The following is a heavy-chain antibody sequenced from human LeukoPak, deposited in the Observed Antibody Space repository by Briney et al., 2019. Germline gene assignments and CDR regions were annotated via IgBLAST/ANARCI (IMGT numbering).Heavy chain of an antibody. V-gene: IGHV3-30-3*01. Sequence: GRSLRLSCAASGFTCSSYAMHWVRQGPGKGLEWVAVISYDGSNKYYADSVKGRFTISRDNSKNTLYLQMNSLRAEDTAVYYCAALKRYCSSTRCIAAAPWGMDVWGQGTTVTVSS. CDR1: GFTCSSYA. CDR2: ISYDGSNK. D-gene: IGHD2-2*01. J-gene: IGHJ6*02. CDR3: AALKRYCSSTRCIAAAPWGMDV.